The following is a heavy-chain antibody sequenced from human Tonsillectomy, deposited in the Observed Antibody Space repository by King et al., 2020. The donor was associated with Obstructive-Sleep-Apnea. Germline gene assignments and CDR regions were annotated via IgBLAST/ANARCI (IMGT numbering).Heavy chain of an antibody. CDR2: IYYSGST. Sequence: QLQESGPGLVKPSETLSLTCTVSGGSISSYYWSWIRQPPGKGLEWIGYIYYSGSTHYNPSLKRRVTISVDTSKNQFSLKLSSVTAADTAVYYCARHPGIAAAGDYWGQGTLVTVSS. J-gene: IGHJ4*02. CDR3: ARHPGIAAAGDY. V-gene: IGHV4-59*08. D-gene: IGHD6-13*01. CDR1: GGSISSYY.